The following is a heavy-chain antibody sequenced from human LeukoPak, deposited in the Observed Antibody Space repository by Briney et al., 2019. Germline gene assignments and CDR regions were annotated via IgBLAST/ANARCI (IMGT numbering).Heavy chain of an antibody. CDR2: IYYSGST. V-gene: IGHV4-39*07. J-gene: IGHJ6*03. D-gene: IGHD2/OR15-2a*01. CDR1: GGSISSSSYY. Sequence: SETLSLTCTVSGGSISSSSYYWGWIRQPPGKGLEWIGSIYYSGSTYYNPSLKSRVTISVDTSKNQFSLKLSSVTAADTAVYYCARDNRLRYYYYMDVWGKGTTVTIS. CDR3: ARDNRLRYYYYMDV.